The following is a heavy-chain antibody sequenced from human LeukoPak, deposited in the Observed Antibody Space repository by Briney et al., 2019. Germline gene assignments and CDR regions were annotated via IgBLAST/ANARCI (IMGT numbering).Heavy chain of an antibody. Sequence: SVKVSCKASGGTFSSYAISWVRQAPGQGLEWMGGIIPIFGTSNYAQKFQGRVTITADESTSTAYMELSSLRSEDAAVYYCARAGRYDFWSGFASPWGQGTLVTVSS. V-gene: IGHV1-69*13. D-gene: IGHD3-3*01. CDR2: IIPIFGTS. CDR3: ARAGRYDFWSGFASP. CDR1: GGTFSSYA. J-gene: IGHJ5*02.